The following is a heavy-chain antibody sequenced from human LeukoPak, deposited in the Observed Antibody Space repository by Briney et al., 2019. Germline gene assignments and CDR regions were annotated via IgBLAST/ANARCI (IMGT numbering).Heavy chain of an antibody. CDR3: ASSGTLRYFDWLLRGYFDY. Sequence: PGGSLRLSCAASGFTFSSYSMNWVRQAPGKGLEWVSSISSSSSYIYYADSVKGRFTISRDNAKNSLYLQMNSLRAEDTALYYCASSGTLRYFDWLLRGYFDYWGQGTLVTVSS. V-gene: IGHV3-21*01. D-gene: IGHD3-9*01. CDR1: GFTFSSYS. J-gene: IGHJ4*02. CDR2: ISSSSSYI.